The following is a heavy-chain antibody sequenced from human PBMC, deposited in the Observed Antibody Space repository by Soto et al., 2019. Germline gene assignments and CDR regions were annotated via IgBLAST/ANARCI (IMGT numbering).Heavy chain of an antibody. CDR2: IYPGDSDT. CDR1: GYSFTSYW. J-gene: IGHJ4*02. D-gene: IGHD2-15*01. Sequence: RGESLKISCKGSGYSFTSYWIGWMRQMPGKGLEWMGIIYPGDSDTRYSPSFQGQVTISADKSISTAYLQWSSLKASDTAMYYCARPSYCSGGSCYGDYFDYWGQGTLVTVSS. CDR3: ARPSYCSGGSCYGDYFDY. V-gene: IGHV5-51*01.